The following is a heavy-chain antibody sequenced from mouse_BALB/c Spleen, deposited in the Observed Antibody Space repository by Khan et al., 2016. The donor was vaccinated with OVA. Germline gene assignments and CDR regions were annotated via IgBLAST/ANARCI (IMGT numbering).Heavy chain of an antibody. Sequence: QVQLQQSGPELVKPGASVRISCKASGYTFTSYYIYWVKQRPGQGLEWIGWIYPGNVNTNYNEKFKGKATLTADKSSSIAYMQLSSLTSEDSAVYFGAREGYYGSRRAWLAYWGQGTLVTVSA. J-gene: IGHJ3*01. V-gene: IGHV1S56*01. CDR1: GYTFTSYY. CDR2: IYPGNVNT. D-gene: IGHD2-1*01. CDR3: AREGYYGSRRAWLAY.